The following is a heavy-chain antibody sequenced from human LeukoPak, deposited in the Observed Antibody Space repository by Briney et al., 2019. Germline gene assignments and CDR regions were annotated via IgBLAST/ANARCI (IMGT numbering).Heavy chain of an antibody. CDR3: ASVDFWSGRTMWYFDY. CDR2: IYYSGST. Sequence: PSETLSLTCTVSGYSISSGYYWGWIRQPPGKGLEWIGSIYYSGSTYYNPSLKSRVTISVDTSKNQFSLKLSSVTAADTAVYYCASVDFWSGRTMWYFDYWGQGTLVTVSS. D-gene: IGHD3-3*01. CDR1: GYSISSGYY. V-gene: IGHV4-38-2*02. J-gene: IGHJ4*02.